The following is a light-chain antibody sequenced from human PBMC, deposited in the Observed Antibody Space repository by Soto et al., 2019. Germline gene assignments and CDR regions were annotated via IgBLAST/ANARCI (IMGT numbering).Light chain of an antibody. V-gene: IGKV1-5*03. Sequence: DIQMTQSPSTLSGSVGDRVTITCRASQTISSWLAWYQQKPGKAPKLLIYKASTLKSGVPSRFSGSGSGTEFTLTISSLQPDDFATYYCQHYNSYSEEFGQGTKGDI. CDR3: QHYNSYSEE. J-gene: IGKJ1*01. CDR2: KAS. CDR1: QTISSW.